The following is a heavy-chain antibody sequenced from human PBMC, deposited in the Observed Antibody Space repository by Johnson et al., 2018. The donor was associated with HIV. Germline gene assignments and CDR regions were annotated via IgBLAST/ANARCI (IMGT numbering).Heavy chain of an antibody. CDR3: VRGDSSGWYRDAFDI. CDR2: ISSSGSTI. V-gene: IGHV3-11*04. J-gene: IGHJ3*02. Sequence: QVQLVESGGGLVKPGGSLRLSCAASGFTFSDYYMSWFRQAPGQGLEWVSYISSSGSTIYYADSVKGRFTISRDNGMNSLYLQMNSLRAEDTAVYYCVRGDSSGWYRDAFDIWGQGTMVTVSS. CDR1: GFTFSDYY. D-gene: IGHD6-19*01.